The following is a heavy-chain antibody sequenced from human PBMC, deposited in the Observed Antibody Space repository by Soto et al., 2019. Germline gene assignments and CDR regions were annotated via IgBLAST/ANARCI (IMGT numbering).Heavy chain of an antibody. CDR1: SGPDRSHN. D-gene: IGHD4-17*01. Sequence: QVQLQQSGPRLVKPSETLSLTCTVSSGPDRSHNWGWIRQPPGRGLEWIGYVYYTGDIAYNASLRGRVTISADTSTNDISLTLNSVTAADTAVYYCVRQGIDYLHGLVDVWGQGTTVSVSS. J-gene: IGHJ6*02. V-gene: IGHV4-59*08. CDR2: VYYTGDI. CDR3: VRQGIDYLHGLVDV.